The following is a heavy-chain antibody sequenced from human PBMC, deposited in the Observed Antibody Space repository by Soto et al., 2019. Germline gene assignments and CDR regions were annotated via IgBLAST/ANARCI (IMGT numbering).Heavy chain of an antibody. CDR2: INHSGST. Sequence: SETLSLTCAVYGGSFSGYYWSWIRQPPGKGLEWIGEINHSGSTNYNPSLKSRVTISVDTSKNQFSLKLSSVTAADTAVYYCARGRGPWWLRPYYFDYWGQGTLVTVSS. D-gene: IGHD5-12*01. V-gene: IGHV4-34*01. CDR3: ARGRGPWWLRPYYFDY. CDR1: GGSFSGYY. J-gene: IGHJ4*02.